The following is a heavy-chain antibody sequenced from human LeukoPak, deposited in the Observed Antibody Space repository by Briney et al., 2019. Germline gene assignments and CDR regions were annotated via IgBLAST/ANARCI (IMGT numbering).Heavy chain of an antibody. J-gene: IGHJ6*02. CDR1: GGSISSYY. V-gene: IGHV4-59*01. D-gene: IGHD5-18*01. CDR2: IYYSGST. CDR3: ARGGVDTAMTDYYYYYGMDV. Sequence: SGTLSLTCTVSGGSISSYYWSWIRQPPGKGLEWIGYIYYSGSTNYNPSLKSRVTISVDTSKNQFSLKLSSVTAADTAVYYCARGGVDTAMTDYYYYYGMDVWGQGTTVTVSS.